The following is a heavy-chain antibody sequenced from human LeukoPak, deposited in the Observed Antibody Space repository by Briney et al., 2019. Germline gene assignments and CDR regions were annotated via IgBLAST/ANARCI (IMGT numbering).Heavy chain of an antibody. J-gene: IGHJ5*02. CDR3: ARYLVIVCLNWFDP. Sequence: SETLSLTCTVSGGSISISSYYWGWIRQPPGKGLEWIGSIYYSGSTYYNPSLKSRVTISVDTSKNQFSLKLSSVTAADTAVYYCARYLVIVCLNWFDPWGQGTLVTVSS. CDR1: GGSISISSYY. D-gene: IGHD3-22*01. V-gene: IGHV4-39*01. CDR2: IYYSGST.